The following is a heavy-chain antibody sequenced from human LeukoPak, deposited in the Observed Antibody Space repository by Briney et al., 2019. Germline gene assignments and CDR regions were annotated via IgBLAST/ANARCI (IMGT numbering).Heavy chain of an antibody. V-gene: IGHV3-23*01. CDR2: LTGDGDT. CDR3: AKVKWKLIGYFDY. Sequence: GGSLRLSCAASGFTFTSYAMSWVRQAPGKGLEWVSVLTGDGDTYYADSVKGRFTNSRDDSKNTLFLQMNSLRAEDTAVYFCAKVKWKLIGYFDYWGQGTLVTVSS. D-gene: IGHD1-20*01. J-gene: IGHJ4*02. CDR1: GFTFTSYA.